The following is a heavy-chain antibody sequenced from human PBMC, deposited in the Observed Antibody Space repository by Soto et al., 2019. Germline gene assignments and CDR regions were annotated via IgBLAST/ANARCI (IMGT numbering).Heavy chain of an antibody. J-gene: IGHJ6*02. V-gene: IGHV1-69*01. CDR1: GGTFSSYA. CDR3: ARGGSTIFVVVISPPYGMDV. Sequence: QVQLVQSGAEVKKPGSSVKVSCKASGGTFSSYAISWVRQAPGQGLEWMGGVIPISGTANYAQKFQGRVTITAAESTSTAYMELSSLRSDDTAVYYCARGGSTIFVVVISPPYGMDVWGQGTTVTVSS. D-gene: IGHD3-3*01. CDR2: VIPISGTA.